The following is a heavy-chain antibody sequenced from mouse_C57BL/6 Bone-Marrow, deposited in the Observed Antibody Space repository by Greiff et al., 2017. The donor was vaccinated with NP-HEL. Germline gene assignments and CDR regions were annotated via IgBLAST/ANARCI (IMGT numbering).Heavy chain of an antibody. CDR2: IYPGSGNT. CDR3: AREDGNYLYYAMDY. J-gene: IGHJ4*01. CDR1: GYSFTSYY. V-gene: IGHV1-66*01. Sequence: QVQLKESGPELVKPGASVKISCKASGYSFTSYYIHWVKQRPGQGLEWIGWIYPGSGNTKYNEKFKGKATLTADTSSSTAYMQLSSLTSEDSAVYYCAREDGNYLYYAMDYWGQGTSVTVSS. D-gene: IGHD2-1*01.